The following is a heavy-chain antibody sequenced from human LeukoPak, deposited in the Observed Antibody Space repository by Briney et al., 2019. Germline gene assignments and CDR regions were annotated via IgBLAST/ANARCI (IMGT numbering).Heavy chain of an antibody. CDR3: ARGNPSWELLGGNIDY. J-gene: IGHJ4*02. CDR2: IGSGGTNV. Sequence: GGSLRLSCAASGFTFSTYSMNWVRQAPGKGLEWVSYIGSGGTNVNYADSVKGRFTISRDNSKNTLYLQMNSLRAEDTAVYYCARGNPSWELLGGNIDYWGQGTLVTVSS. V-gene: IGHV3-48*01. D-gene: IGHD1-26*01. CDR1: GFTFSTYS.